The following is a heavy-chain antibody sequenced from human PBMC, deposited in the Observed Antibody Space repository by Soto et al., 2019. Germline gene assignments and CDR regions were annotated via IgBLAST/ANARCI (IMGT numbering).Heavy chain of an antibody. CDR1: GVTFSSYA. Sequence: SVKVSCKASGVTFSSYAIGWVRQAPGQGLEWMGGIIPIFGTANYAQEFQGRVTITADESTSTAHMELSSLRSEDTAVYYCARHQGSYYDSSGHQMGGDAFDIWGQGTMVTVSS. CDR3: ARHQGSYYDSSGHQMGGDAFDI. CDR2: IIPIFGTA. J-gene: IGHJ3*02. V-gene: IGHV1-69*13. D-gene: IGHD3-22*01.